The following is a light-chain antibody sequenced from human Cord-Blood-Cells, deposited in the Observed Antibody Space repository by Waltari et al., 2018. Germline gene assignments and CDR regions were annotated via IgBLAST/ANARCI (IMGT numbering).Light chain of an antibody. J-gene: IGLJ2*01. Sequence: SYVLTQPPSVSVAPGKTARITCGGNNIGSKSVHWYQQKPGQAPVLVVYDDSARPSGIPERFSGANSGNTATLTSSRVEAGDEADYDCQVWDSSSDHVVFGGGTKLTVL. CDR1: NIGSKS. V-gene: IGLV3-21*03. CDR3: QVWDSSSDHVV. CDR2: DDS.